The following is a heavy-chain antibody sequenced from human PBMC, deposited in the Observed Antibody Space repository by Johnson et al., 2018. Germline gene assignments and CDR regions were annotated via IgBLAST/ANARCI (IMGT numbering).Heavy chain of an antibody. Sequence: QLVESGGGLVKPGGSLRLSCAASGFTVSSNYMRWVRQAPGKGLEWVSVIYSGGSTYSADSVKGRFTISRDNSKNTLYLQMNSLRAEDTAVYYCARDRGGYRGNYYYGMDVWGQGTTVTVSS. J-gene: IGHJ6*02. CDR2: IYSGGST. D-gene: IGHD3-10*01. CDR1: GFTVSSNY. CDR3: ARDRGGYRGNYYYGMDV. V-gene: IGHV3-66*01.